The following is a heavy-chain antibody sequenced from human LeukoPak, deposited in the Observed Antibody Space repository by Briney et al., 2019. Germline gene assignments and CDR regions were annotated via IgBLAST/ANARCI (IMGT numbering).Heavy chain of an antibody. V-gene: IGHV2-70*11. D-gene: IGHD3-22*01. CDR2: IDWDDDK. J-gene: IGHJ3*02. Sequence: SGLTLVNLTQTLILTCTFSGFSLSTSGMCGSWIRQPPGKALEWLARIDWDDDKYYSTSLKTRLTISKDTSKNQVVLTMTNMDPVGTATYYCARVRSTYYDSSGYYYAGAFDIWGQGTMVTVSS. CDR3: ARVRSTYYDSSGYYYAGAFDI. CDR1: GFSLSTSGMC.